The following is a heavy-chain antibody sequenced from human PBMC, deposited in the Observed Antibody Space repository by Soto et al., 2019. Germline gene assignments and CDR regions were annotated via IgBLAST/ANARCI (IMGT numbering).Heavy chain of an antibody. Sequence: QVQLVESGGGVVQPGRSLRLSCAASGFTFSSYGMHWVRQAPGKGLEWVAVISYDGSNKYYADSVKGRFTISRDNSKNTLYLQMNSLRAEDTAVYYCAKVRYCSSTSCYGLGDIWGQGTMVTVSS. CDR3: AKVRYCSSTSCYGLGDI. D-gene: IGHD2-2*01. CDR1: GFTFSSYG. J-gene: IGHJ3*02. V-gene: IGHV3-30*18. CDR2: ISYDGSNK.